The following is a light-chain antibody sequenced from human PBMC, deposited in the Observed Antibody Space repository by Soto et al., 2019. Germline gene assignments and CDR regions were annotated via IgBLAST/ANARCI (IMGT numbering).Light chain of an antibody. J-gene: IGKJ2*01. Sequence: EVVLTQSPGTLSLSPGEGATLSCRSSQDVGTNYLAWYQQKPGQAPRLLIFGASSRASGVPGRFSGSGSGTDVTLTISRLEPEDSAVYYCQQFINSPYMYIFGQGTKLEI. CDR1: QDVGTNY. CDR3: QQFINSPYMYI. V-gene: IGKV3-20*01. CDR2: GAS.